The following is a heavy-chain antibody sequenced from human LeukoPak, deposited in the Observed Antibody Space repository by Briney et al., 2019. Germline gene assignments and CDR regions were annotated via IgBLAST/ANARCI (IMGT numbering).Heavy chain of an antibody. J-gene: IGHJ4*02. V-gene: IGHV4-34*01. D-gene: IGHD6-13*01. CDR3: ARHFVSSWYDAFDY. CDR1: RFTFNTYW. Sequence: GSLRLSCAASRFTFNTYWMSWIRRPPGKGLEWIGEINHSGSTNYNPSLKSRVTISVDTSKNQFSLKLSSVTAADTAVYYCARHFVSSWYDAFDYWGQGTLVTVSS. CDR2: INHSGST.